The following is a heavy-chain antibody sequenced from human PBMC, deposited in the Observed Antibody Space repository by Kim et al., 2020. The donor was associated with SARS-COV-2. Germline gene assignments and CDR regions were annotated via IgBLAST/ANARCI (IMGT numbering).Heavy chain of an antibody. D-gene: IGHD5-12*01. Sequence: GESLKISCKGSGYSFTSYWIGWVRQMPGKGLEWMGIIYPGDSDTRYSPSFQGQVTISADKSISTAYLQWSSLKASDTAMYYCARQRYSGYDTDAFDIWGQGTMVTVSS. J-gene: IGHJ3*02. CDR3: ARQRYSGYDTDAFDI. V-gene: IGHV5-51*01. CDR2: IYPGDSDT. CDR1: GYSFTSYW.